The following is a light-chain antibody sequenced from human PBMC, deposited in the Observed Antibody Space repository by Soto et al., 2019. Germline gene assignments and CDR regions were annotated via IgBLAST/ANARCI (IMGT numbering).Light chain of an antibody. V-gene: IGKV3-15*01. Sequence: EIVMTQSPSTLSVSPGERATLSCRASQSVNSNLAWYQQKPGQAPRLLIYGAFTRATGIPARFSGSGSGTEFTLTITSLQSEDFALYYCQQYNHWPTFGQGTNVDIK. CDR3: QQYNHWPT. CDR1: QSVNSN. J-gene: IGKJ1*01. CDR2: GAF.